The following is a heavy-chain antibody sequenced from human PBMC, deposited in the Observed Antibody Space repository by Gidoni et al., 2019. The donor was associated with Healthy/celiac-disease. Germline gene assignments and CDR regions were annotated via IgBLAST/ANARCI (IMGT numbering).Heavy chain of an antibody. V-gene: IGHV4-34*01. D-gene: IGHD6-19*01. J-gene: IGHJ4*02. Sequence: QVQLQQWGAGLLTPSATLSLPCAVYGGSFSGYYWSWIRQPPGKGLEWIGEINHSGSTNYNPSLKSRVTISVDTSKNQFSLKLSSVTAADTAVYYCARVVRGWCDYWGQGTLVTVSS. CDR3: ARVVRGWCDY. CDR1: GGSFSGYY. CDR2: INHSGST.